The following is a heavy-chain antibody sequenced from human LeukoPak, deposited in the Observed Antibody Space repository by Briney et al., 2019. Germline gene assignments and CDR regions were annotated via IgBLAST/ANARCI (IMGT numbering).Heavy chain of an antibody. D-gene: IGHD1-26*01. J-gene: IGHJ4*02. CDR2: IYHSGST. CDR3: ARQRDSGSYYRLFDY. CDR1: GYSISSGYY. Sequence: PSETLSLTCTVSGYSISSGYYWGWIRQPPGKGLEWIGSIYHSGSTYYNPSLKSRVTISVDTSKNQFSLKLSSVTAADTAVYYCARQRDSGSYYRLFDYWGQGTLVTVSS. V-gene: IGHV4-38-2*02.